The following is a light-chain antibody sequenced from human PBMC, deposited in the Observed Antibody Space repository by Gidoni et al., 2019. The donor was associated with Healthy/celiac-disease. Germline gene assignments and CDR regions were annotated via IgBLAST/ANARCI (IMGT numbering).Light chain of an antibody. CDR1: QRISSY. CDR2: AAS. CDR3: QQSYSTPRT. J-gene: IGKJ1*01. Sequence: DIQMTQSPSSLSASVGDRVTITCRASQRISSYLNWYQQKPGKAPKLLVYAASSLQSGVPSRLSGIGSGTDFTLTISSLQPEDFATYYCQQSYSTPRTFGQGTKVEIK. V-gene: IGKV1-39*01.